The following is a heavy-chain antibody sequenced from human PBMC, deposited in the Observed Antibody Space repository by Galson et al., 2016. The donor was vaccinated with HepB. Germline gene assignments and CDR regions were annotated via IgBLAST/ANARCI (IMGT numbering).Heavy chain of an antibody. CDR1: GFTFNNYA. J-gene: IGHJ4*02. Sequence: SLRLSCAASGFTFNNYAMSWVRQAPGKGLEWVSVVSGSSSTTYYADSVKGRFTISKDNSRNTLYLQMNTLRAEDTAIYYCAKGRAGSTTSALDYWGQGTLVTVSS. CDR3: AKGRAGSTTSALDY. CDR2: VSGSSSTT. V-gene: IGHV3-23*01. D-gene: IGHD1-1*01.